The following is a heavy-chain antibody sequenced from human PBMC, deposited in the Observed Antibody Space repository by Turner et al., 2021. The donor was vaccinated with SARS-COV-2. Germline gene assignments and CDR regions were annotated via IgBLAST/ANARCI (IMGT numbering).Heavy chain of an antibody. CDR3: ARDIVVFTHAFDI. CDR1: GFTFSIYW. Sequence: EVQLVESGGGLVQPGGSLRLSCAASGFTFSIYWISWVRQAPGKGLEWVANIKQDGSEKYYVDSVKGRFTISRDNAKNSLYLQMNSLRAEDTAVYYCARDIVVFTHAFDIWGQGTMVTVSS. J-gene: IGHJ3*02. D-gene: IGHD3-22*01. V-gene: IGHV3-7*01. CDR2: IKQDGSEK.